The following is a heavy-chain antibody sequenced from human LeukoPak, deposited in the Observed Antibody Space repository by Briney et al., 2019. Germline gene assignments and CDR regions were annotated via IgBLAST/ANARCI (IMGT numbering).Heavy chain of an antibody. CDR3: AKRRYGDYGDFDY. CDR2: ISGSGGSI. D-gene: IGHD4-17*01. Sequence: GGSLRLSCAASGFTFSYAWMTWVRQAPGKGLEWVSTISGSGGSIYYADSVKGRFSVSRDNSKNTVYLQMNSLRAEDTVVYYCAKRRYGDYGDFDYWGQGTLVTVSS. V-gene: IGHV3-23*01. CDR1: GFTFSYAW. J-gene: IGHJ4*02.